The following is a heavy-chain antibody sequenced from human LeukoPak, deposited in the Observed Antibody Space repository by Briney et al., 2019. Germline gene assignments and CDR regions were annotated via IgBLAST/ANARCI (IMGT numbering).Heavy chain of an antibody. Sequence: SETLSLTCTVSGGSISGYYWSWIRQPPGKGLEWIGYIYYSGSTNYNPSLKSRVTISVDTSKNQFSLKLSSVTAADTAVYYCARDSGYSSGWYIDYWGQGTLVTVSS. D-gene: IGHD6-19*01. CDR1: GGSISGYY. CDR3: ARDSGYSSGWYIDY. J-gene: IGHJ4*02. CDR2: IYYSGST. V-gene: IGHV4-59*01.